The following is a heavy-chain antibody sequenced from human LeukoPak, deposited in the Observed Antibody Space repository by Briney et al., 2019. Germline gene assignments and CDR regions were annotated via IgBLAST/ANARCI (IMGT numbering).Heavy chain of an antibody. CDR2: ISTSGGTI. J-gene: IGHJ4*02. CDR3: ARDEVGATYY. Sequence: GGSLRLSCAASGFLFSSYEMNWVRQDPGKGLEWVSYISTSGGTIYYADSVKGRFTISRDNSKNTLYLQMNSLRAEDTAVYYCARDEVGATYYWGQGTLVTVSS. D-gene: IGHD1-26*01. CDR1: GFLFSSYE. V-gene: IGHV3-48*03.